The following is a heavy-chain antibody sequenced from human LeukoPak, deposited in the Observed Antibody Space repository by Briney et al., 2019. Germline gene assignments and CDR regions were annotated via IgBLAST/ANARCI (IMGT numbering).Heavy chain of an antibody. V-gene: IGHV3-53*01. J-gene: IGHJ4*02. CDR2: LYSGGST. CDR1: VFTVSDKY. Sequence: GGSLRLSCAASVFTVSDKYMSWVRQAPGKGLEGVSVLYSGGSTYYADSVKGRFTISRDNSKNTLYLQMDSLRAEDTAMYYCARELDRSGYILAYWGQGTLVTVSS. D-gene: IGHD3-3*01. CDR3: ARELDRSGYILAY.